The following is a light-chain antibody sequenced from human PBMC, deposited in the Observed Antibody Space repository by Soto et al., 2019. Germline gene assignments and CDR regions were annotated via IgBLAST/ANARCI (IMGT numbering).Light chain of an antibody. V-gene: IGLV2-14*03. J-gene: IGLJ1*01. CDR3: NSYTSSSTYV. CDR2: DVS. CDR1: SSDVGGYNY. Sequence: QSALTQPASVSGSPGQSIAISCTGTSSDVGGYNYVTWYQQHPGKAPKLMIYDVSNRPSGVSDRFSGSKSGNTASLTISGLQADDEGDYYCNSYTSSSTYVFGTGPKVTVL.